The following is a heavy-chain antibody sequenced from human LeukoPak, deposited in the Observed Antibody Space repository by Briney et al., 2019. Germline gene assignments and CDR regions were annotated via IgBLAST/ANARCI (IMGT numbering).Heavy chain of an antibody. V-gene: IGHV3-48*02. Sequence: GGSLRLSCAASGFTLSSYSMNWVRQAPGKGLEWVSYISSSSSTIYYANSVKGRFTISRDNAKNSLYLQMNRLRDEDTAVYYCARDRGYYGSGSVNWFDSWGQGTLVTVSS. J-gene: IGHJ5*01. CDR3: ARDRGYYGSGSVNWFDS. D-gene: IGHD3-10*01. CDR2: ISSSSSTI. CDR1: GFTLSSYS.